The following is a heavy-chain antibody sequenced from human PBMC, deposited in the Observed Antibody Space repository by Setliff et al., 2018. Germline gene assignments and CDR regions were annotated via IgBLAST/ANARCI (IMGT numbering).Heavy chain of an antibody. J-gene: IGHJ3*02. CDR2: MYHSGST. CDR3: ARHIWGAKMQLPHDVFDI. CDR1: YYSISSGYY. Sequence: PSETLSLTCAVSYYSISSGYYWGWIRQPPGKGLEWIGSMYHSGSTYYSPSLESRVTISVDMSKNHLSLKLSSVTAADMAVYYCARHIWGAKMQLPHDVFDIWGQGTMVTVSS. D-gene: IGHD2-2*01. V-gene: IGHV4-38-2*01.